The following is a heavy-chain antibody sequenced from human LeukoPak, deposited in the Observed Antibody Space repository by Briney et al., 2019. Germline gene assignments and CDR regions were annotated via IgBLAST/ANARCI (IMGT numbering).Heavy chain of an antibody. D-gene: IGHD3-10*01. CDR1: RGSISSRNHY. CDR3: ARSGFGSGTYAYYGMDV. V-gene: IGHV4-39*01. Sequence: KPSETLSLTCTVSRGSISSRNHYWGWIRQPPGKALKRIGNIHYGGSTNYNPSLKSRVTVSVDTSRNQFSLKLNSVTAADTAVYYCARSGFGSGTYAYYGMDVWGQGTTVTVSS. CDR2: IHYGGST. J-gene: IGHJ6*02.